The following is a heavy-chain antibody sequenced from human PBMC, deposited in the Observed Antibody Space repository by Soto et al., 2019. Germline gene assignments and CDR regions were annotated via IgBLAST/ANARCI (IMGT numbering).Heavy chain of an antibody. D-gene: IGHD6-19*01. CDR2: INAGNGNT. Sequence: ASVKVSCKASGYTFTSYAMHWVRQAPGQRLEWMGWINAGNGNTKYSQKFQGRVAITRDTSASTAYMELSSLRSEDTAVYYCARDGSSGWPMDYWGQGTLVTVSS. V-gene: IGHV1-3*01. CDR1: GYTFTSYA. CDR3: ARDGSSGWPMDY. J-gene: IGHJ4*02.